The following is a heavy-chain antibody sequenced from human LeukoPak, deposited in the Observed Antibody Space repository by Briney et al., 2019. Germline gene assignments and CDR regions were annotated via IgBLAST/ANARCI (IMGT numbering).Heavy chain of an antibody. Sequence: PGTSLRLSCAGSGFMFSSYAMHWVRQPPGKGLEWVAVISSDGSDKYYADSVKGRFTISRDNSKNTLYLQMNSLRTEDTSVYYCAKDWGYASGTYYDYWGQGTLVTVSS. J-gene: IGHJ4*02. CDR3: AKDWGYASGTYYDY. CDR2: ISSDGSDK. D-gene: IGHD3-10*01. CDR1: GFMFSSYA. V-gene: IGHV3-30*18.